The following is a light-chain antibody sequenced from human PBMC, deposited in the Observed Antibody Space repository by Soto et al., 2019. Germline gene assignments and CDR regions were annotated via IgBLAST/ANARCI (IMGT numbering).Light chain of an antibody. Sequence: EIGMTKSPATLSVSPGERATLSCRASQSVSNNLAWYQQKPGQAPRLLMYDASLRANGVPARFGGSGSGTEFTLTISSLQSEDFPVYYCQQYNNWPPLTFGGGTKVDIK. V-gene: IGKV3D-15*01. CDR2: DAS. J-gene: IGKJ4*01. CDR1: QSVSNN. CDR3: QQYNNWPPLT.